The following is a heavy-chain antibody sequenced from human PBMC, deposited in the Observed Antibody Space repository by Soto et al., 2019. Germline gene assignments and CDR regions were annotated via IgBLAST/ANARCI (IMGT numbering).Heavy chain of an antibody. V-gene: IGHV4-59*13. CDR2: VSHSGRT. J-gene: IGHJ6*02. Sequence: SETLSLTCKVSGGSMRGYSWSWIRQTPGEGLEWIGYVSHSGRTDYSPSLKNRVTISRDMSKNHFALHVNSVDPADTAVYYCARVAMENYNDMWSGSTSYALDVWGQGTTVTSP. D-gene: IGHD3-3*01. CDR1: GGSMRGYS. CDR3: ARVAMENYNDMWSGSTSYALDV.